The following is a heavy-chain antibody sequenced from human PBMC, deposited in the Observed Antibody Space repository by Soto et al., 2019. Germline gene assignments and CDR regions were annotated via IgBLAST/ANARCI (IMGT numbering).Heavy chain of an antibody. V-gene: IGHV3-23*01. Sequence: EVQLLESGGGLVQPGGSLRLSCAASGFTFSSYAMSWVRQAPGKGLEWVSAISGSGGSTYYADSVKGRFTISRDNSQNTLYLHMTSLRAEDTAVYYCAKHIVVVIASRTFDIWGQGTMVTVSS. CDR3: AKHIVVVIASRTFDI. CDR2: ISGSGGST. D-gene: IGHD2-21*01. CDR1: GFTFSSYA. J-gene: IGHJ3*02.